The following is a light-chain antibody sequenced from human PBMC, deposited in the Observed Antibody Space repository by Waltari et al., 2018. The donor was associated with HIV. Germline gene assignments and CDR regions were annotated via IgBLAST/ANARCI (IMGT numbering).Light chain of an antibody. CDR1: SSDVGGSNY. Sequence: QSALTQPRSVSGSPGQSLTISCTGTSSDVGGSNYVSWYQQPPGKAPKVMIYDVSKRPSGVPDRFSGSKSGNTASLTISGLQAEDEADYYCCSYAGSYTWVFGGGTKMTVL. J-gene: IGLJ3*02. V-gene: IGLV2-11*01. CDR3: CSYAGSYTWV. CDR2: DVS.